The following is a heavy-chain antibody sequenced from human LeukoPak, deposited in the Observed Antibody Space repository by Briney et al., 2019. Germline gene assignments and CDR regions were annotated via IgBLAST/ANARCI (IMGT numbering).Heavy chain of an antibody. CDR1: GFTFSTYP. J-gene: IGHJ6*02. CDR2: IFANGDIT. CDR3: VKSPSDGLDV. Sequence: GGSLRLSCSASGFTFSTYPMHWVRQAPGKGLEYVSTIFANGDITSYAASVKGRFTTSRDNSKNMLYLQMSSLRPEDTAVYYCVKSPSDGLDVWGQGAAVTVSS. V-gene: IGHV3-64D*09.